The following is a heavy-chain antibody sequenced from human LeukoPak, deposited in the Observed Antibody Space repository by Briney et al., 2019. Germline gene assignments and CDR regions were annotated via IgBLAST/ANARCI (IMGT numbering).Heavy chain of an antibody. CDR2: IRYDGSNK. V-gene: IGHV3-30*02. J-gene: IGHJ4*02. Sequence: KPGGSLRLSCAASGFTFSSYGMHWVRQAPGKGLEWVAFIRYDGSNKYYADSVKGRFTISRDNSKNTLYLQMNSLRAEDTAVYYCARVPLGDGYNLQPYYFDYWGQGTLVTVSS. CDR1: GFTFSSYG. CDR3: ARVPLGDGYNLQPYYFDY. D-gene: IGHD5-24*01.